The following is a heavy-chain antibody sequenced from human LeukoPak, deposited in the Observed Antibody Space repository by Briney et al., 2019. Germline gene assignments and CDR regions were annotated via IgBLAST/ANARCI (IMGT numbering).Heavy chain of an antibody. CDR3: AKNSYYYDSSGYSALDY. CDR2: ISGSGGST. V-gene: IGHV3-23*01. D-gene: IGHD3-22*01. J-gene: IGHJ4*02. CDR1: GFTFSSYA. Sequence: PGGSLRLSCAASGFTFSSYAMSWVRQAPGKGLEWVSAISGSGGSTYYADSVKGRFTISRDNSKNTLYLQMNGLRAEDTAVYYCAKNSYYYDSSGYSALDYWGQGTLVTVSS.